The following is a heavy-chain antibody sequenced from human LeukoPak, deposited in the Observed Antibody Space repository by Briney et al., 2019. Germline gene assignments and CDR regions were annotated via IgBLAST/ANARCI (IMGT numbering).Heavy chain of an antibody. CDR1: GYTFTSYY. J-gene: IGHJ4*02. CDR3: ARGPGPADDGGGYCFDY. CDR2: INPSGGST. D-gene: IGHD3-22*01. V-gene: IGHV1-46*01. Sequence: ASVKVFCKASGYTFTSYYLYWVRQAPGQGLEWMGVINPSGGSTTSAQKFQGRVTMTRDTSTSTVYMELRSLRSEDTAVYYCARGPGPADDGGGYCFDYWGQGTLVTVSS.